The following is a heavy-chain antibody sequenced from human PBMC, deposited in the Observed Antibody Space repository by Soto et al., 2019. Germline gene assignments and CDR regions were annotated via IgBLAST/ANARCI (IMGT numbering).Heavy chain of an antibody. CDR1: GGSFREYY. CDR2: INQSGTT. D-gene: IGHD3-16*01. Sequence: SETLSLTCAVNGGSFREYYWSWLRQPPGKGLEWIGEINQSGTTHYNPSLKRRINISIDTSKNQFSLNLTSVTAADTATYYCARDIMTVIGGEIYYYFGMDVWGQGTTVTVS. CDR3: ARDIMTVIGGEIYYYFGMDV. V-gene: IGHV4-34*01. J-gene: IGHJ6*02.